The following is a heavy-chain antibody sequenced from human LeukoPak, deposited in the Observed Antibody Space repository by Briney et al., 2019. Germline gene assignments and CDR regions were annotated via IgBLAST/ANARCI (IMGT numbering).Heavy chain of an antibody. CDR2: INHSGST. CDR3: ARLASGTTYVWFDY. Sequence: SETLSLTCAVYGGSFSGYYWSWIRQPPGKGLEWIGEINHSGSTNYNPSLKSRVTISVDTSKNQFSLKLSSVTAADTAVYYCARLASGTTYVWFDYWGQGTLVTVSS. V-gene: IGHV4-34*01. D-gene: IGHD3-16*01. CDR1: GGSFSGYY. J-gene: IGHJ4*02.